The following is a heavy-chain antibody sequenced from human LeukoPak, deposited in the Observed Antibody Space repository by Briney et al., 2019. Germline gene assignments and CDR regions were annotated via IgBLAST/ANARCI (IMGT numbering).Heavy chain of an antibody. V-gene: IGHV3-23*01. Sequence: GGSLRLSCAASGFTFSNYAMSWVRQAPGRGLEWVSTISGGGDSIYYADSVKGRFTISRDNSKNTLYLQMKSLRVEDTAAYYCAKESPQFDYWGQGTLVTVSS. CDR2: ISGGGDSI. CDR3: AKESPQFDY. CDR1: GFTFSNYA. J-gene: IGHJ4*02.